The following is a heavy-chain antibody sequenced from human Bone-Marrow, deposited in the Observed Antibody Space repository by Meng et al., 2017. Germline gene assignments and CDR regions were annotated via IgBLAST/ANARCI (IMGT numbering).Heavy chain of an antibody. J-gene: IGHJ6*02. CDR3: AREYSSSWRYYYYGMDV. CDR2: IWYDGSNK. V-gene: IGHV3-33*01. Sequence: GESLKTSCAASGFTFSSYGMHWVRQAPGKGLEWVAVIWYDGSNKYYADSVKGRFTISRDNSKNTLYLQMNSLRAEDTAVYYCAREYSSSWRYYYYGMDVWGQGTTVTVSS. CDR1: GFTFSSYG. D-gene: IGHD6-13*01.